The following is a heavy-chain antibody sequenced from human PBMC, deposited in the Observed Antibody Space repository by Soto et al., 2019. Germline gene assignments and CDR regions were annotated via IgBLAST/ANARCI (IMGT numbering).Heavy chain of an antibody. CDR1: GVSIDRSRYY. CDR3: ARPYESGGFYYGFDY. J-gene: IGHJ4*02. V-gene: IGHV4-39*01. CDR2: IHYSGTT. Sequence: QLQVQESGPGLVKPSEPLSLTCTVSGVSIDRSRYYWGWIRQPPGKGLEWIGNIHYSGTTYYNPSLKSRVIIAVNTSKNQFSLRLNSVTAADTAVYYCARPYESGGFYYGFDYWGQGTPVTVSS. D-gene: IGHD3-22*01.